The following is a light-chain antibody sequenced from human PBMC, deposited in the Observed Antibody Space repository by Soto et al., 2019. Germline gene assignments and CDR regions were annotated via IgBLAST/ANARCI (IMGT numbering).Light chain of an antibody. CDR1: NNL. J-gene: IGLJ1*01. CDR2: EGT. Sequence: QSVLTQPASVSGSPGQSITISCTGTNNLVSWYQQHPGKAPKVVLYEGTKRPSGVSNRFSGSNSGSTASLTISGLQAEDEAHYFCCAYVGARYYVFGPGTKVTV. V-gene: IGLV2-23*01. CDR3: CAYVGARYYV.